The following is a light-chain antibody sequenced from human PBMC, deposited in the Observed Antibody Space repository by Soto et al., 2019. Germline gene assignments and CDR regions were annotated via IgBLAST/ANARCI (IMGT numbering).Light chain of an antibody. V-gene: IGLV2-14*01. Sequence: QSALTQPASVSGSPGQSITISCTGTSSDVGPYNYVSWYQHHPGKAPKLLIYEVTKRPSGVSNRFSGSKSGNTASLTISELQAEDEADYYCSSYTTSSTLVFGGGTKLTVL. CDR1: SSDVGPYNY. CDR3: SSYTTSSTLV. CDR2: EVT. J-gene: IGLJ3*02.